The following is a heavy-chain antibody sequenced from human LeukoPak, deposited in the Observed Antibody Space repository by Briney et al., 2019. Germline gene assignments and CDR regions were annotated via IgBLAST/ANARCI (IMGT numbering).Heavy chain of an antibody. CDR3: ARDYYTSGSPNDY. J-gene: IGHJ4*02. CDR1: GFAFSSYW. Sequence: GGSLRLSCAASGFAFSSYWMHWVRQAPGKGLVWVSRINSDGSSTNYADSVKGRFTISRDNAKNTLYLQMNSLRAEDTAVYYCARDYYTSGSPNDYWGQGTLVTVSS. V-gene: IGHV3-74*01. CDR2: INSDGSST. D-gene: IGHD3-10*01.